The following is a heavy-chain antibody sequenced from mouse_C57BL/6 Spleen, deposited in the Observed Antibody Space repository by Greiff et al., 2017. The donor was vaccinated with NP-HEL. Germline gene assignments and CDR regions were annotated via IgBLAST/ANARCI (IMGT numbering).Heavy chain of an antibody. CDR1: GYTFTDYY. CDR3: ARGSLTFFDY. CDR2: INPNNGGT. V-gene: IGHV1-26*01. J-gene: IGHJ2*01. D-gene: IGHD1-3*01. Sequence: EVKLQQSGPELVKPGASVKISCKASGYTFTDYYMNWVKQSHGKSLEWIGDINPNNGGTSYNQKFKGKATLTVDKSSSTAYMELRSLTSEDSAVYYCARGSLTFFDYWGQGTTLTVSS.